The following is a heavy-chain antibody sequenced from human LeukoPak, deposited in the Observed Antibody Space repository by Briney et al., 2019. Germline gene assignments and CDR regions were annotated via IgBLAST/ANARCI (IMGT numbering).Heavy chain of an antibody. Sequence: GGSLRLSCAASGFTFSDYYMSWIRQAPGKGLEWVSYISSSGSTIYYADSVKGRFTISRDSAKNSLYLQMNSLRAEDTAVYYCARGTRATTYYYYYYMDVWGKGTTVTVSS. CDR1: GFTFSDYY. V-gene: IGHV3-11*01. CDR2: ISSSGSTI. D-gene: IGHD1-26*01. J-gene: IGHJ6*03. CDR3: ARGTRATTYYYYYYMDV.